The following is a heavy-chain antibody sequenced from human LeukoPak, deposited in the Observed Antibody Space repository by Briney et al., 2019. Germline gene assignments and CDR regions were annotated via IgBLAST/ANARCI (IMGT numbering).Heavy chain of an antibody. V-gene: IGHV4-34*01. J-gene: IGHJ4*02. CDR1: GGSMTGYY. Sequence: PSETLFLTCAVYGGSMTGYYWSWIRQTPGRGLEWVGEIHYTGATSYNPSLKSRATISTDTSKNQFSLRLSSVTAADTAVYYCARGNILTGYCFDFWGQGALVTVSS. D-gene: IGHD3-9*01. CDR3: ARGNILTGYCFDF. CDR2: IHYTGAT.